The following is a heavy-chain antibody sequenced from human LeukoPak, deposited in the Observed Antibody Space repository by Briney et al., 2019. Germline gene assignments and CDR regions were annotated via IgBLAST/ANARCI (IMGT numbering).Heavy chain of an antibody. J-gene: IGHJ6*02. CDR2: IYPGDSDT. V-gene: IGHV5-51*01. CDR3: ARHRRIYYDSSGPVGMGV. Sequence: GESLKISCKGSGYSFTSYWIGWVRQMPGKGLEWMGIIYPGDSDTRYSPSFQGQVTISADKSISTAYLQWSSLKASDTAMYYCARHRRIYYDSSGPVGMGVWGQGTTVTVSS. CDR1: GYSFTSYW. D-gene: IGHD3-22*01.